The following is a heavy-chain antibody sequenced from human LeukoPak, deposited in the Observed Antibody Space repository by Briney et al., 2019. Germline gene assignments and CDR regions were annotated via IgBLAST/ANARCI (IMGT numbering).Heavy chain of an antibody. J-gene: IGHJ4*02. D-gene: IGHD3-3*01. CDR2: ISAYNGNT. CDR1: GYTFTSYG. V-gene: IGHV1-18*03. CDR3: AREGNYDFWSGITPPLDY. Sequence: GASVKVSCKASGYTFTSYGISWVRQAPGQGLEWMGWISAYNGNTNYAQKLQGRVTMTTDTSASTAYMELSSLRSEDMAVYYCAREGNYDFWSGITPPLDYWGQGTLVTVSS.